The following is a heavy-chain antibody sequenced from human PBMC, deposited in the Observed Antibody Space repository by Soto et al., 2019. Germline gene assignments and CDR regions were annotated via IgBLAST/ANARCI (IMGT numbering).Heavy chain of an antibody. CDR2: IYPGDSDT. D-gene: IGHD3-10*01. CDR3: ARVGAFGELKYYFDY. Sequence: PGESLKISCEGSGYSFTTYWIGWVRQMPGRGLEWMGIIYPGDSDTRYSPSFQGQVTISADKSISTAYLQWSSLKASDTAMYYCARVGAFGELKYYFDYWGHGTLVTVSS. J-gene: IGHJ4*01. CDR1: GYSFTTYW. V-gene: IGHV5-51*01.